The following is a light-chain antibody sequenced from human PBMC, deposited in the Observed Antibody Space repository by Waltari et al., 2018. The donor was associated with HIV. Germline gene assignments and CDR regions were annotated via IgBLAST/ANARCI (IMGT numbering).Light chain of an antibody. CDR1: QSISSD. V-gene: IGKV1-39*01. J-gene: IGKJ2*01. CDR3: QQSYSTPQYT. CDR2: GAS. Sequence: IQMTTSPSSLSSAVGDRGTITCRASQSISSDLKWYQQKPGKAPKLLIYGASSLQGGVPSRFSGSGSGTDFTLTISSLQPEDFATYYCQQSYSTPQYTFGQGTKLEIK.